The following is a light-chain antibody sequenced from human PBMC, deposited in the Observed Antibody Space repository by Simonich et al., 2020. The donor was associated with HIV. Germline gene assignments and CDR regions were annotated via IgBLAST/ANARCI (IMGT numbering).Light chain of an antibody. CDR1: QSVNSY. CDR3: QQRSNWPLT. Sequence: EIVLTQSPATLSLSPGERASLSCRASQSVNSYLAWYQQKPGQAPRLLIYDASKRATGNPASFSGSGSGTDFTLTISSLEPEDFAVYYCQQRSNWPLTFGGGTKVEIK. V-gene: IGKV3-11*01. J-gene: IGKJ4*01. CDR2: DAS.